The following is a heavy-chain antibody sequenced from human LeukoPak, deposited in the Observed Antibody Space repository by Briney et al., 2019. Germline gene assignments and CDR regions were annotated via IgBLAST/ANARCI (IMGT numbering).Heavy chain of an antibody. D-gene: IGHD3-3*01. V-gene: IGHV3-23*01. CDR2: ISGSGGST. CDR3: AKDSGAYDFWSGYYIHDAFDI. Sequence: QPGGSLRLSCAASGFTFSSYATSWVRQAPGKGLEWGSAISGSGGSTYYADSVKGRFTISRDNSKNTLYLQMNSLRAEDTAVYYCAKDSGAYDFWSGYYIHDAFDIWGQGTMVTVSS. CDR1: GFTFSSYA. J-gene: IGHJ3*02.